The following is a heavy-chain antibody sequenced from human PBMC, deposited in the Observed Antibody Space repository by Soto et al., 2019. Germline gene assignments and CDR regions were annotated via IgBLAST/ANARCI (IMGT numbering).Heavy chain of an antibody. D-gene: IGHD5-18*01. V-gene: IGHV3-7*05. CDR2: IKQDGSEK. CDR3: AREGVDTAMVWSAFNI. J-gene: IGHJ3*02. CDR1: GFTFSSYW. Sequence: GGSLRLSCAASGFTFSSYWMSWVRQAPGKGLEWVANIKQDGSEKYYVDSVKGRFTISRDNAKNSLYLQMNSLRAEDTAVYYCAREGVDTAMVWSAFNIWGQGTMVTVSS.